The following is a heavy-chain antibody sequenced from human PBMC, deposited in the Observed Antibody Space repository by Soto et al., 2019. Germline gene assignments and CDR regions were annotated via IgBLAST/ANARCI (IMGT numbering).Heavy chain of an antibody. V-gene: IGHV1-46*02. Sequence: ASVKVSCKASGYTFNTYNMYWVRQAPGQGLEWMGVINPSGGSTSYAQKFQGRVTMTRDTSTSTVYMELSSLRSEDTAVYYCARPWYSSSWPLFDYWGQGTLVTV. CDR3: ARPWYSSSWPLFDY. D-gene: IGHD6-13*01. CDR2: INPSGGST. CDR1: GYTFNTYN. J-gene: IGHJ4*02.